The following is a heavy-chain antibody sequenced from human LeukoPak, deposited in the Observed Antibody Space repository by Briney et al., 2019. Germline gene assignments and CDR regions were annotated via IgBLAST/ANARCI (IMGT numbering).Heavy chain of an antibody. V-gene: IGHV3-53*01. CDR1: GFTVSSNY. CDR3: ARDMEAKVRGVTKSHYYYYGMDV. Sequence: PGGSLRLSCAASGFTVSSNYMSWVRQAPGKGLEWVSVIYGGGTTYYADSVKGRFTISRDNSMNTVYLQMNSLRAEDTAVYYCARDMEAKVRGVTKSHYYYYGMDVWGQGTTVTVSS. CDR2: IYGGGTT. J-gene: IGHJ6*02. D-gene: IGHD3-10*01.